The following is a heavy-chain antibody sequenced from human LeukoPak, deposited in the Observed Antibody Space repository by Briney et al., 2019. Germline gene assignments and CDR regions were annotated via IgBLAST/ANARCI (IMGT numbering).Heavy chain of an antibody. J-gene: IGHJ4*02. Sequence: GASVKVSCKASGYTFTSYGISWVRQAPGQGLEWMGIINPSGGSTSYAQKFQGRVTMTRDTSTSTVYMELSSLRSEDTAVYYCARTAGRTFNYWGQGTLVTVPS. CDR3: ARTAGRTFNY. D-gene: IGHD6-6*01. V-gene: IGHV1-46*01. CDR1: GYTFTSYG. CDR2: INPSGGST.